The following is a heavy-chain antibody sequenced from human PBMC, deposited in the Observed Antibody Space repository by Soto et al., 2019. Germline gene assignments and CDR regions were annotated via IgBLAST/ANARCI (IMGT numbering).Heavy chain of an antibody. V-gene: IGHV4-31*03. CDR2: IYYSGST. J-gene: IGHJ2*01. CDR3: ARRVTTGRWYFDL. Sequence: QVQLQESGPGLVKPSQTLSLTCTVSGGSISSGGYYWSWIRQHPGKGLEWIGYIYYSGSTYYNPSLESRVTISVDTSKNQVSLKLSSVTAADAAVYYCARRVTTGRWYFDLWGRGTLVTVSS. CDR1: GGSISSGGYY. D-gene: IGHD4-17*01.